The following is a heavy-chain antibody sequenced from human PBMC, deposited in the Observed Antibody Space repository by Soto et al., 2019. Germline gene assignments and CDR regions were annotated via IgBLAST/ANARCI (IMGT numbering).Heavy chain of an antibody. CDR1: GGTFSSYA. CDR2: IIPIFGTA. Sequence: ASVKVSCKASGGTFSSYAISWVRQAPGQGLEWMGGIIPIFGTANYAQKFQGRVTITADESTSTAYMELSSLRSEDTAVYYCARVIGYCSSTSCYANYYYGMDVWGQGTTVTVS. CDR3: ARVIGYCSSTSCYANYYYGMDV. V-gene: IGHV1-69*13. J-gene: IGHJ6*02. D-gene: IGHD2-2*03.